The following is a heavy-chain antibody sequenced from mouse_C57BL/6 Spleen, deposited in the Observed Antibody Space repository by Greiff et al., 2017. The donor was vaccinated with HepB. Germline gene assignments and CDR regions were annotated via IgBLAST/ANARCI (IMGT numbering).Heavy chain of an antibody. J-gene: IGHJ1*03. Sequence: VQLQQSGAELVRPGASVKLSCKASGYTFTDYYINWVKQRPGQGLEWIARIYPGSGNTYYNEKFKGKATLTAEKSSSTAYMQLSSLTSEDSAVYFCSYYYGSSYRWYFDVWGTGTTVTVSS. D-gene: IGHD1-1*01. V-gene: IGHV1-76*01. CDR1: GYTFTDYY. CDR3: SYYYGSSYRWYFDV. CDR2: IYPGSGNT.